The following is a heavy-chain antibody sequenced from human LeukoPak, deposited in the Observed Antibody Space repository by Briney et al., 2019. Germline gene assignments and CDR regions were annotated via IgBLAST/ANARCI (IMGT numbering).Heavy chain of an antibody. V-gene: IGHV4-31*11. CDR3: ARGSGPVHY. J-gene: IGHJ4*02. CDR2: IYYSGST. Sequence: SETLSLTCAVYGGSFSGCYWSWIRQHPGKGLEWIGYIYYSGSTYYNPSLKSRVTISVDTSKNQFSLKLSSVTAADTAVYYCARGSGPVHYWGQGTLVTVSS. CDR1: GGSFSGCY.